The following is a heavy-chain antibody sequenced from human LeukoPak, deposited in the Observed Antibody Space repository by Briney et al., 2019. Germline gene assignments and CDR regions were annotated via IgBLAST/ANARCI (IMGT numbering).Heavy chain of an antibody. V-gene: IGHV3-21*01. Sequence: PGGCLRLSCAASGFTFSNYSMNWGRQAPGKGLEWVSSIISNSNYIYYADSVKGRFTISRDNAKNSLYLQMNSLRAGDTAVYYCASSWIGAGIIDFWGQGTLVTVSS. CDR2: IISNSNYI. J-gene: IGHJ4*02. CDR1: GFTFSNYS. D-gene: IGHD6-19*01. CDR3: ASSWIGAGIIDF.